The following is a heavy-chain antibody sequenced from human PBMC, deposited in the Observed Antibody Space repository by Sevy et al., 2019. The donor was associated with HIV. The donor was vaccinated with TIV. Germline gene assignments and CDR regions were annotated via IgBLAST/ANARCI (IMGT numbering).Heavy chain of an antibody. CDR1: GFTFSDYY. V-gene: IGHV3-11*06. J-gene: IGHJ4*02. D-gene: IGHD5-18*01. CDR2: ISTSSNYI. CDR3: ARVRYNYGQHYFDY. Sequence: GGSLRLSCTASGFTFSDYYMSWIRQAPGKGLEWVSDISTSSNYINYADSVKDRFTISRHNAKNSLYLQMNSLRAEDTATSFCARVRYNYGQHYFDYWGQGTLVTVSS.